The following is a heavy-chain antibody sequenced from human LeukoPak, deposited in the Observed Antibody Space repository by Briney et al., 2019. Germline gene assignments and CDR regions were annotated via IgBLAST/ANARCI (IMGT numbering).Heavy chain of an antibody. D-gene: IGHD2-2*01. CDR2: INSDGSTT. J-gene: IGHJ4*02. CDR1: GFTFSSKW. Sequence: GGSLRLSCAASGFTFSSKWMHWVCQSPGKGLGWVSHINSDGSTTNYADSVKGRFTISRDNAKNTLYLQLNSLRAEDTAVYYCARGGCSSTSCLDYWGQGTLVTVSS. CDR3: ARGGCSSTSCLDY. V-gene: IGHV3-74*01.